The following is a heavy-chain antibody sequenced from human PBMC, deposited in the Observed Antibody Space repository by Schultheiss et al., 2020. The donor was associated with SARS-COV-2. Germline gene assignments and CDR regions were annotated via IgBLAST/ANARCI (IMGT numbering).Heavy chain of an antibody. J-gene: IGHJ6*02. CDR3: TTASMGIAARRYYYYGMDV. CDR2: IRSKAYGGTT. D-gene: IGHD6-6*01. V-gene: IGHV3-15*01. Sequence: GGSLRLSCAASGFTFSDYYMSWIRQAPGKGLEWVGFIRSKAYGGTTEYAASVKGRFTISRDDSKNTLYLQMNSLKTEDTAVYYCTTASMGIAARRYYYYGMDVWGQGTTVTVSS. CDR1: GFTFSDYY.